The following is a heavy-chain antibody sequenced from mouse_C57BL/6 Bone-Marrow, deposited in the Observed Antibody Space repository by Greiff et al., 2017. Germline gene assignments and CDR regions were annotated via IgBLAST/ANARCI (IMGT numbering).Heavy chain of an antibody. CDR1: GFTFSDAW. D-gene: IGHD2-4*01. CDR3: TRPGDYDRGFAY. J-gene: IGHJ3*01. CDR2: IRNKANNHAT. V-gene: IGHV6-6*01. Sequence: EVKLVESGGGLVQPGGSMKLSCAASGFTFSDAWMDWVRQSPEKGLEWVAEIRNKANNHATYYAESVKGRFTISRDDSKSSVYLQMNILRAEDTGIYYCTRPGDYDRGFAYWGQGTLVTVSA.